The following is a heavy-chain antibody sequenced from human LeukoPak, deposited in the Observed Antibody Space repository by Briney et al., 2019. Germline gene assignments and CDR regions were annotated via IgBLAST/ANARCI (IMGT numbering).Heavy chain of an antibody. CDR2: FYPGDSDT. CDR3: GRHFRYSNRYPRFDP. Sequence: GESLKISCQASGYTFIDYWIGWVRQMPGKGLEWMGIFYPGDSDTRYSPSFQGQVTLSADKSTSTAYLEFHSLKASDTAMYYCGRHFRYSNRYPRFDPWGQGTLVTVAS. CDR1: GYTFIDYW. J-gene: IGHJ5*02. V-gene: IGHV5-51*01. D-gene: IGHD2/OR15-2a*01.